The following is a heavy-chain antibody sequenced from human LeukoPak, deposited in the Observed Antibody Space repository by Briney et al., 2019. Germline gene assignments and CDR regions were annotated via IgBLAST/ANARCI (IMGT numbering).Heavy chain of an antibody. J-gene: IGHJ6*02. CDR1: GFTFSSYA. V-gene: IGHV3-30-3*01. D-gene: IGHD2-15*01. CDR2: ISYDGSNK. CDR3: ARDKDLGYCSGGSCSIYGMDV. Sequence: PGGSLRLSCAASGFTFSSYAMHWVRQAPGKGLEWVAVISYDGSNKYYADSVKGRFTISRDNSKNTLYLQMNSLRAEDTAVYYCARDKDLGYCSGGSCSIYGMDVWGQGTTVTVSS.